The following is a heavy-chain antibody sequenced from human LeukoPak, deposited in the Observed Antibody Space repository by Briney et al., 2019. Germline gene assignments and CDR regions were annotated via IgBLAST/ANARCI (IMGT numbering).Heavy chain of an antibody. D-gene: IGHD1-14*01. CDR3: ASCPVTTNYYYYYMDV. J-gene: IGHJ6*03. CDR2: IIPILGIA. Sequence: GASVKVCCKASGYTFTSYYMHWVRQAPGQGLEWMRRIIPILGIANYAQKFQGRVTITADKSTSTAYMELSSVRSEDTAVYYCASCPVTTNYYYYYMDVWGKGTTVTVSS. CDR1: GYTFTSYY. V-gene: IGHV1-69*02.